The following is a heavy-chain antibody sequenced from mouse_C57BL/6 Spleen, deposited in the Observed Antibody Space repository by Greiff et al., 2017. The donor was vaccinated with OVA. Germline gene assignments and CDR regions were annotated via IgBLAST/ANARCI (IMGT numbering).Heavy chain of an antibody. V-gene: IGHV5-4*01. J-gene: IGHJ1*03. CDR3: ARERDYDYDWYFDV. D-gene: IGHD2-4*01. CDR1: GFTFSSYA. Sequence: DVMLVESGGGLVKPGGSLKLSCAASGFTFSSYAMSWVRQTPEKRLEWVATISDGGSYTYYPDNVKGRFTISRDNAKNNLYLQMSHLKSEDTAMYYCARERDYDYDWYFDVWGTGTTVTVSS. CDR2: ISDGGSYT.